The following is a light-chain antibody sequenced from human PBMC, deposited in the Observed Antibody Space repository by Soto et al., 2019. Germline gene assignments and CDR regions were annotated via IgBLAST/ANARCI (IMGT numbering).Light chain of an antibody. CDR2: EVS. V-gene: IGLV2-8*01. J-gene: IGLJ3*02. CDR3: SSYAGSWV. CDR1: SSDVGGYNS. Sequence: QSALTQPPSASGSPGQSVTISCTGTSSDVGGYNSVSWYQQHPGKAPKLMIYEVSKRPSGVPDRFSGSKSGNTASLTVSGLQAEDEADYYCSSYAGSWVFGGGTQLTVL.